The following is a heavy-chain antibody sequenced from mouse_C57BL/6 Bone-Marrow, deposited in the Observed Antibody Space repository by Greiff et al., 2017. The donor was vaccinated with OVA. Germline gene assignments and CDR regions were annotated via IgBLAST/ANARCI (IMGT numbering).Heavy chain of an antibody. CDR1: GFNIKNTY. CDR2: IDPANGNT. CDR3: ARGNYYGSSEGY. V-gene: IGHV14-3*01. Sequence: EVKVVESVAELVRPGASVKLSCTASGFNIKNTYMHWVKQRPEQGLEWIGRIDPANGNTKYAPKFQGKATITADTSSNTAYLQLSSLTSEDTAIYYCARGNYYGSSEGYWGQGTTLTVSS. D-gene: IGHD1-1*01. J-gene: IGHJ2*01.